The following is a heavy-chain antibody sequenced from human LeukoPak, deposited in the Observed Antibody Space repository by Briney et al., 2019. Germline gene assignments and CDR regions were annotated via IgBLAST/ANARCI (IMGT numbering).Heavy chain of an antibody. CDR3: ARDLSWFQITMISGEAFDI. CDR2: IIPIFGTA. V-gene: IGHV1-69*13. D-gene: IGHD3-22*01. CDR1: GGTFSSYA. Sequence: SVKVSCKASGGTFSSYAISWVRQAPGQGLEWMGGIIPIFGTANYAQKFQGRVTITADESTSTAYMELSSLRSEDTAVYYCARDLSWFQITMISGEAFDIWGQGTMVTVSS. J-gene: IGHJ3*02.